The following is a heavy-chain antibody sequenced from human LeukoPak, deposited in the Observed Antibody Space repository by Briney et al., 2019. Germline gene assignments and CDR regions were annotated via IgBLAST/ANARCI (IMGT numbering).Heavy chain of an antibody. CDR3: AKESYYSGSGITH. J-gene: IGHJ4*02. CDR1: GFTFSSYS. Sequence: GGSLRLSCVASGFTFSSYSMNWVRQAPGKGLEGVSSISSSSSYIYYADSVKGRFTISRDNAKNSLYLQMNSLRAEDTALYYCAKESYYSGSGITHWGQGTLVTVSS. CDR2: ISSSSSYI. D-gene: IGHD3-10*01. V-gene: IGHV3-21*04.